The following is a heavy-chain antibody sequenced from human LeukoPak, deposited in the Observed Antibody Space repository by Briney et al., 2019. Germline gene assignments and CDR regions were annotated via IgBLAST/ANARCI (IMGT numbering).Heavy chain of an antibody. J-gene: IGHJ5*02. CDR1: GYTFTGYY. Sequence: ASVKVSCKASGYTFTGYYMHWVRQAPGQGLEWMGWINAGNGNTKYSQEFQGRVTITRDTSASTAYMELSSLRSEDMAVYYCARDLTGYSSGCFWFDPWGQGTLVTVSS. CDR2: INAGNGNT. CDR3: ARDLTGYSSGCFWFDP. V-gene: IGHV1-3*03. D-gene: IGHD6-19*01.